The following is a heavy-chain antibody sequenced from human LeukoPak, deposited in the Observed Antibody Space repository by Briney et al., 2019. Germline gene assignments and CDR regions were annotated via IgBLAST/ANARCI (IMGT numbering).Heavy chain of an antibody. J-gene: IGHJ4*02. V-gene: IGHV4-31*03. D-gene: IGHD3-10*01. Sequence: SQTLSLTCTVSGGSISSGNYYWSWIRQHPGKGLEWIGYIYYSGSTYYNPSLKSRVTISVDTSKNQFSLKLSSVTAADTAVYYCARDSSGSGSTFDYWGQGTLVTVSS. CDR1: GGSISSGNYY. CDR3: ARDSSGSGSTFDY. CDR2: IYYSGST.